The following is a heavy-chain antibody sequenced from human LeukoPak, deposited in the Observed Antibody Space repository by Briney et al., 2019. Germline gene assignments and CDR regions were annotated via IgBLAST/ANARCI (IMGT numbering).Heavy chain of an antibody. Sequence: QPGGSLRLSCAASGFAFSTYTIHWVRQVPGKGLMWVSRINNDGRGTTYADSVKGRFTISRDNAKDTLYLQMNSLRAEDTAVYYCARAFGGNWPGPFDPWGQGTLVTVSS. D-gene: IGHD3-16*01. CDR1: GFAFSTYT. J-gene: IGHJ5*02. CDR3: ARAFGGNWPGPFDP. V-gene: IGHV3-74*01. CDR2: INNDGRGT.